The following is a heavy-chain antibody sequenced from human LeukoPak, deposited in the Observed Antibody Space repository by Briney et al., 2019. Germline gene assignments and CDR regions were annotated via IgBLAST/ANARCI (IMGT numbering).Heavy chain of an antibody. D-gene: IGHD5-18*01. Sequence: ASVKVSCKASGYTFTSYDIKWVRQATGQGVEWMGWMNPNSGNTGYAQKFQGRVTITRNTSISTAYMELSSLRSEDTAVYYCASGTLWFIDAFDIWGQGTMVTVSS. CDR2: MNPNSGNT. CDR3: ASGTLWFIDAFDI. V-gene: IGHV1-8*01. CDR1: GYTFTSYD. J-gene: IGHJ3*02.